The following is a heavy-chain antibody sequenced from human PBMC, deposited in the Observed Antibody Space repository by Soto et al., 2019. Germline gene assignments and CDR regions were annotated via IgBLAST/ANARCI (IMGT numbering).Heavy chain of an antibody. J-gene: IGHJ6*02. D-gene: IGHD3-3*01. CDR3: ARGMKEQYYDFWSGYLGMDV. CDR1: GGSISSYY. V-gene: IGHV4-59*01. Sequence: WETLSLTCTVSGGSISSYYWSWIRQPPGKGLEWIGYIYYSGSTNYNPSLKSRVTISVDTSKNQFSLKLSSVTAADTAVYYCARGMKEQYYDFWSGYLGMDVWGQRTTVTVSS. CDR2: IYYSGST.